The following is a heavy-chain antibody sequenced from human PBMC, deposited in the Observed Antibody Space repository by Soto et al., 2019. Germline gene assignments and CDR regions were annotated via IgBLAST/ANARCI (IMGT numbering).Heavy chain of an antibody. D-gene: IGHD3-16*02. V-gene: IGHV4-34*01. CDR3: ARGKLSDYVWGSYRYHLDY. CDR1: GGSFSGYY. Sequence: PSETLSLTCAVYGGSFSGYYWSWIRQPPGKGLEWIGEINHSGSTNYNPFLKSRVTISVDTSKNQFSLKLSSVTAADTAVYYCARGKLSDYVWGSYRYHLDYWGQGTVVTVSS. CDR2: INHSGST. J-gene: IGHJ4*02.